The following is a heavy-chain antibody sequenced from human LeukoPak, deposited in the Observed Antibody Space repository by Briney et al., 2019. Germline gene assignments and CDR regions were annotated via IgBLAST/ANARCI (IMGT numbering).Heavy chain of an antibody. J-gene: IGHJ4*02. D-gene: IGHD3-22*01. Sequence: PSETLSLTCTVSGGSITSSNYYWGWIRQPPGKGLEWIGSISDSGGTYYNPSLKSRITISIDTSKNQFSLKLTSVTAADTAVYYCARASPDYYDSSGYYYEGFDYWGQGTLVTVSS. CDR2: ISDSGGT. CDR3: ARASPDYYDSSGYYYEGFDY. V-gene: IGHV4-39*07. CDR1: GGSITSSNYY.